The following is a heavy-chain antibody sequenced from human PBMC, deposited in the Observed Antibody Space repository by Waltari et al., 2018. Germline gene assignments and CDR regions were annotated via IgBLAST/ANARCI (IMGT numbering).Heavy chain of an antibody. CDR3: ASLSSSWSLGGYYGMDV. D-gene: IGHD6-13*01. J-gene: IGHJ6*02. CDR2: IYSGGST. Sequence: EVQLVESGGGLIQPGGSLRLSCAASGFTVSSHYMSWVRQAPGKGLEWVSGIYSGGSTYYADSVKGRFTISRDNSKNTLYLQMNSLRAEDTAVYYCASLSSSWSLGGYYGMDVWGQGTTVTVSS. V-gene: IGHV3-53*01. CDR1: GFTVSSHY.